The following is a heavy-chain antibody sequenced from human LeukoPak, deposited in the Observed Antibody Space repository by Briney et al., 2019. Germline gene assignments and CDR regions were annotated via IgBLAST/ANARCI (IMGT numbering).Heavy chain of an antibody. D-gene: IGHD3-16*02. V-gene: IGHV3-74*01. Sequence: GGSLRLSCAASGFTFSSYWMHWVRQAPGKGLVWVSRINSDGSSTSYADSVKGRFTISRDNAKNTLYLQMNSLRAEDTAVYYCARERHSPSSYDYVWGSYLSIWGQGQWSPSLQ. CDR2: INSDGSST. J-gene: IGHJ3*02. CDR3: ARERHSPSSYDYVWGSYLSI. CDR1: GFTFSSYW.